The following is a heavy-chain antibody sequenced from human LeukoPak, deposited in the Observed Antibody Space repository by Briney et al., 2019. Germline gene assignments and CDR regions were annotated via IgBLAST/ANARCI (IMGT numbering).Heavy chain of an antibody. V-gene: IGHV3-23*01. Sequence: GGSLRLSCAASGFPFSSYAMRWVRQGPGKGLEWVSSVSDSGGDTYYADSVKGRFTISRDNSKNTLYLQMNSLRAEDTAVYYCAKSDYNDSSRHPSYLEYWGKGTLVTVSS. J-gene: IGHJ4*02. CDR3: AKSDYNDSSRHPSYLEY. CDR2: VSDSGGDT. D-gene: IGHD3-22*01. CDR1: GFPFSSYA.